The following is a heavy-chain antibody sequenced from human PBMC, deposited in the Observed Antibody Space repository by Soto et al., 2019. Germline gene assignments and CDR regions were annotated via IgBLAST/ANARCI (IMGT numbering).Heavy chain of an antibody. CDR2: ISAYNGDT. Sequence: QVHLLQSGAEVKKPGASVKVSCKSSGYTFINYGISWVRQSPGQGLEWMGWISAYNGDTNYPQKLQGRVTLTTDASASPAYMELRSLRSDDTAVYYCAKILQSVTDYHYYYVDVWGKGTTVTVSS. CDR3: AKILQSVTDYHYYYVDV. D-gene: IGHD1-1*01. V-gene: IGHV1-18*01. J-gene: IGHJ6*03. CDR1: GYTFINYG.